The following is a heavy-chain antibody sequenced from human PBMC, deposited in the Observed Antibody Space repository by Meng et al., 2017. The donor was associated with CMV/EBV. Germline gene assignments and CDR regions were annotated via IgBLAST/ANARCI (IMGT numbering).Heavy chain of an antibody. Sequence: SVKVSCKASGGTFSSYAIGWVRQAPGQGREWMGGIIPIFGTANYAQKFQGRVTITTDESTSTAYMELSSLRSEDTAVYYCAYSSSKNYYYYYGMDVWGQGTTVTVSS. J-gene: IGHJ6*02. CDR2: IIPIFGTA. CDR1: GGTFSSYA. CDR3: AYSSSKNYYYYYGMDV. D-gene: IGHD6-13*01. V-gene: IGHV1-69*05.